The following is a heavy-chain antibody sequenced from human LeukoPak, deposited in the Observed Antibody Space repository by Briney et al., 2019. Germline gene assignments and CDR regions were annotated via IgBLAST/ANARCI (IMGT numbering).Heavy chain of an antibody. V-gene: IGHV4-59*01. CDR2: IYYSGST. J-gene: IGHJ3*02. CDR3: ARGTMVRGVIIDAFDI. Sequence: SETLSLTCTVSGGSISSYYWSWIRQPPGKGLEWIGYIYYSGSTNYNPSLKSRVTISVDTSKNQFSLKLSSVTAADTAVYYCARGTMVRGVIIDAFDIWGQGTMVTVSS. CDR1: GGSISSYY. D-gene: IGHD3-10*01.